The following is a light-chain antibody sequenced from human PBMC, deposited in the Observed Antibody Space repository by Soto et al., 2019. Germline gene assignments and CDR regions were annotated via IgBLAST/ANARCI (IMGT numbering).Light chain of an antibody. CDR3: QQYYSTPPT. CDR1: QSVLYSSKNKNN. CDR2: WAS. V-gene: IGKV4-1*01. J-gene: IGKJ5*01. Sequence: DIVMTQSPDSLAVSLGERATINCKSSQSVLYSSKNKNNLAWYQQKPGQPPKLLIYWASTRESGVPDRFSGSGSGTDFTLTISSLQAEDAAVYYCQQYYSTPPTFGQGTRLEIK.